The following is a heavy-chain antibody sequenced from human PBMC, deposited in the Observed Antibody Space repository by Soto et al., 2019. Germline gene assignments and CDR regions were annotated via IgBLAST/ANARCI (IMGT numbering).Heavy chain of an antibody. CDR2: ITSSGSTI. CDR1: GFTFSDYY. V-gene: IGHV3-11*01. D-gene: IGHD5-18*01. J-gene: IGHJ4*02. Sequence: VGSLRLSCAASGFTFSDYYMSWIRQAPGKGLEWVSYITSSGSTIYYADSVKGRFTISRDNAKNSLYLQMNSLRAEDTAVYYCAREKTAMVTVDYWGQGTLVTVSS. CDR3: AREKTAMVTVDY.